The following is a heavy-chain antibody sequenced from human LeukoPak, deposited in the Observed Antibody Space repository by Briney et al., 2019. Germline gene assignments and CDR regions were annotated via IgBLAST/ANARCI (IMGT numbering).Heavy chain of an antibody. J-gene: IGHJ5*02. CDR3: ARQYDGSSSYYHNWFDP. CDR2: IYPDDSDT. V-gene: IGHV5-51*01. CDR1: GYTFTDYW. D-gene: IGHD3-22*01. Sequence: GESLKISCQASGYTFTDYWIGWVRQVPGKGLEWMGIIYPDDSDTRYSPSFQGQVTISVDKSISTAYLQWSSLQASDTAIYYCARQYDGSSSYYHNWFDPWGQGTLVTVPS.